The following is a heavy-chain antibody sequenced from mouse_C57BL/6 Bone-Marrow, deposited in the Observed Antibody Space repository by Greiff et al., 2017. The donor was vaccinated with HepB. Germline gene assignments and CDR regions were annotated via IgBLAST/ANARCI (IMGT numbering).Heavy chain of an antibody. CDR2: INPNNGGT. CDR1: GYTFTDYY. J-gene: IGHJ4*01. D-gene: IGHD1-1*02. V-gene: IGHV1-26*01. CDR3: ARNLWSYAMDY. Sequence: EVQLQQSGPELVKPGASVKISCKASGYTFTDYYMNWVKQSHGKSLEWIGDINPNNGGTSYNQKFKGKATLTVDKSSSTAYMELRSLTSEDSAVYYCARNLWSYAMDYWGQGTSVTVSS.